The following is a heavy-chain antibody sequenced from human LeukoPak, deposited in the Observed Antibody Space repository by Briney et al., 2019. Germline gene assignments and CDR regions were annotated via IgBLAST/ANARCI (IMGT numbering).Heavy chain of an antibody. CDR1: GGSISSGDYY. D-gene: IGHD3-22*01. CDR3: ASTYYYDSSGYHGDAFDI. V-gene: IGHV4-30-4*01. Sequence: SRTLSLTCTVSGGSISSGDYYWSWIRQPPGKGLEWIGYIYYSGSTYYNPSLKSRVTISVDTSKNQFSLKLSSVTAADTAVYYCASTYYYDSSGYHGDAFDIWGQGTMVTVSS. J-gene: IGHJ3*02. CDR2: IYYSGST.